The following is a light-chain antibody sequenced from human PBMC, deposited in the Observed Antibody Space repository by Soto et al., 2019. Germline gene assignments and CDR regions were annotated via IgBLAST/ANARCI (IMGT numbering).Light chain of an antibody. CDR1: QSVSIT. V-gene: IGKV3-15*01. CDR3: QQYNNWPRT. J-gene: IGKJ1*01. Sequence: EIVMTQSPATLSVSPGERATLSCRASQSVSITLAWYQQKPGQAPRLRIYGASSRATGIPARFSGSGSGTEFTLSISSLQSEDSAVYFCQQYNNWPRTFGQGTKVDI. CDR2: GAS.